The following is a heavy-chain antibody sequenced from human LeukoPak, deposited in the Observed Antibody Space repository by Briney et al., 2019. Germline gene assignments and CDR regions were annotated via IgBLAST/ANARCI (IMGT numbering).Heavy chain of an antibody. CDR3: ARAIKYCSGGSCYNWFDP. CDR1: GGSTSSYY. Sequence: PSETLSLTCTVSGGSTSSYYWSWIRQPPGKGLEWIGYIYYSGSTNYNPSLKSRVTISVDTSKNQFSLKLSSVTAADTAVYYCARAIKYCSGGSCYNWFDPWGQGTLVTVSS. D-gene: IGHD2-15*01. V-gene: IGHV4-59*12. CDR2: IYYSGST. J-gene: IGHJ5*02.